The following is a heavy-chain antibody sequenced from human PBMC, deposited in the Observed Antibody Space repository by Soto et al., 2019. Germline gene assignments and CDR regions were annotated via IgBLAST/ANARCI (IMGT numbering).Heavy chain of an antibody. V-gene: IGHV3-23*01. Sequence: EAQLLESGGGLVQPGGSLRLSCAVSGITLRSYAMSWVRQAPGKGLVWVTALSGSGDSTYYSDSVKGRFTISRDNSKNTLFLQMNSLRAEDTAVYYCAKGGISLVRGSFDYWGQGTLVTVSS. CDR1: GITLRSYA. J-gene: IGHJ4*02. CDR3: AKGGISLVRGSFDY. CDR2: LSGSGDST. D-gene: IGHD3-10*01.